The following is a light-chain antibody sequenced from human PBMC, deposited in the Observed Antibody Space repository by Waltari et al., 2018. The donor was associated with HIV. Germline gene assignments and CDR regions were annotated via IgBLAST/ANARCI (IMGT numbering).Light chain of an antibody. Sequence: DIVFTQSPGTLSLSPGDRATLSFRASQSVSSIYLAWYLQKPGQAPRLLIYGASNRATGVPDRFSGSGSGTDFTLIISRLEPEDFAVYYCQHYGGSAIYTFGQGTKLEIK. CDR1: QSVSSIY. V-gene: IGKV3-20*01. J-gene: IGKJ2*01. CDR2: GAS. CDR3: QHYGGSAIYT.